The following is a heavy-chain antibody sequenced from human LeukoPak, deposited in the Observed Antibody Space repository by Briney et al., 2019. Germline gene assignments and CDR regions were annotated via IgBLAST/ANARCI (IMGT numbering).Heavy chain of an antibody. CDR2: MNPNSGNT. V-gene: IGHV1-8*01. Sequence: GASVKVSCKASGYTFTSYDINWVRQATGQGLEWMGGMNPNSGNTGYAQKFQGRVTMTRNTSISTAYMELSSLRSEDTAVYYCARGPQRFLEWLLQYYFDYWGQGTLVTVSS. J-gene: IGHJ4*02. D-gene: IGHD3-3*01. CDR1: GYTFTSYD. CDR3: ARGPQRFLEWLLQYYFDY.